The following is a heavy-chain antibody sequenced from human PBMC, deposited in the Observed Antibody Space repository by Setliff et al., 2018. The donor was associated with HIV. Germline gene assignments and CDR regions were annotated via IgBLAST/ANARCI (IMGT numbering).Heavy chain of an antibody. CDR3: ARYNFRRGYWDYFDY. CDR2: IFPNDEK. V-gene: IGHV2-5*01. D-gene: IGHD3-3*01. Sequence: GSGPTLVNPTQTLTLTCSFSGFSLNTSGVGVAWIRQPPGKALEWLALIFPNDEKSYSASLKSRVTISEDTSKSQVVLTMTNMDPLDTATYFCARYNFRRGYWDYFDYWGQGTQVTVSS. J-gene: IGHJ4*02. CDR1: GFSLNTSGVG.